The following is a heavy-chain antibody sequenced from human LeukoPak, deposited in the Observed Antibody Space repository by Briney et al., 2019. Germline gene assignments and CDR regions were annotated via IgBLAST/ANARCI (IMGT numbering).Heavy chain of an antibody. V-gene: IGHV4-59*01. Sequence: SETLSLTCTVSGASISSYYWSWIRQSPGKGLEWIGYIYYSGRTNYNPSLKSRVTISVDTSKNQFPLKLTSATAADTAVYYCARQGNTAMVRSYYYYMDVWGKGTTVTISS. CDR1: GASISSYY. CDR2: IYYSGRT. CDR3: ARQGNTAMVRSYYYYMDV. J-gene: IGHJ6*03. D-gene: IGHD5-18*01.